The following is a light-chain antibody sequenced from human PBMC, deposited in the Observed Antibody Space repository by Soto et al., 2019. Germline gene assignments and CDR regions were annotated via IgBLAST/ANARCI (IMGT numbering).Light chain of an antibody. J-gene: IGKJ3*01. V-gene: IGKV1-12*01. Sequence: DIQMTQSPSSVSASVGDRVTITCRASQDIGSWLAWYQQKPGKAPKILIYGASILQRGVPSRFSGSGSGTDFTLTISSLQPEDFATYYCQHCDYLPIFGPGTTVDFK. CDR2: GAS. CDR1: QDIGSW. CDR3: QHCDYLPI.